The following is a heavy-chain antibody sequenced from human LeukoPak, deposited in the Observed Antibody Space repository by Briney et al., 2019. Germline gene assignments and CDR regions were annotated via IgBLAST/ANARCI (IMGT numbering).Heavy chain of an antibody. D-gene: IGHD4-17*01. Sequence: GESLKISCKGSGYSFTSYWIGWVRQLPAKGLEWMGIIYPGDSDTRYSPSFQGQVTISADKSISTAYLQWSSLKASDTAMYYCAKHVQDTETVTLDYWGQGTLVTVSS. CDR1: GYSFTSYW. CDR3: AKHVQDTETVTLDY. J-gene: IGHJ4*02. V-gene: IGHV5-51*01. CDR2: IYPGDSDT.